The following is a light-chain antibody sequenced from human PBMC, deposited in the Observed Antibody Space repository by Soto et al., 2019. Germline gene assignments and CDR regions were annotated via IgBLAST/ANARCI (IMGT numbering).Light chain of an antibody. J-gene: IGKJ1*01. V-gene: IGKV1-5*03. CDR2: TAS. CDR3: QQYNSAWT. Sequence: LSASVGDRVTITCRASQSISTWLAWYQQKPGKAPKLLIYTASNLEGGVPSRFSGSGSGTEFTLTISSLQPDDFATYYCQQYNSAWTFGQGTKV. CDR1: QSISTW.